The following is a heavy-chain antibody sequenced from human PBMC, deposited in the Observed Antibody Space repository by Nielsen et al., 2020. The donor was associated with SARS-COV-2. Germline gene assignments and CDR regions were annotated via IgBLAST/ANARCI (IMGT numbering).Heavy chain of an antibody. CDR1: GGSISSGGYY. J-gene: IGHJ4*02. Sequence: SETLSLTCTVSGGSISSGGYYWSWIRQHPGKGLEWIGYIYYSGSTYYNPSLKSRVTISVDTSKNQFSLKLGSVTAADTAVYYCARGGSGNWNYAKKFDYWGQGTLVTVSS. D-gene: IGHD1-7*01. CDR3: ARGGSGNWNYAKKFDY. V-gene: IGHV4-31*03. CDR2: IYYSGST.